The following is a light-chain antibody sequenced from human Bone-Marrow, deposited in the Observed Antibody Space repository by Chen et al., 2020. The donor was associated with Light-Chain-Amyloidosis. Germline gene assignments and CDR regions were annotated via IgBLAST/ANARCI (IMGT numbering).Light chain of an antibody. Sequence: QSALTQPPSAAGSPGPSVTISCTGTNSDVGRYDYVSWYQQHPGTAPKFLIYEVIKRSSGVPYRFTGSKSGNTASLTVSGLQAEDEADYYCCSYAGDSWVFGGGTKLTVL. J-gene: IGLJ3*02. CDR2: EVI. CDR1: NSDVGRYDY. V-gene: IGLV2-8*01. CDR3: CSYAGDSWV.